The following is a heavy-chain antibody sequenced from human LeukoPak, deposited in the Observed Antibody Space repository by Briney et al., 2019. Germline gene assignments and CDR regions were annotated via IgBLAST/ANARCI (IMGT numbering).Heavy chain of an antibody. V-gene: IGHV1-8*01. Sequence: ASVRVSCKASGYTFTSYDINWVRQATGPGLEWMGWMNPNSGNTGYAQKFQGRVTMTRNTSISTAYMELSSLRSEDTAVYYCARGIRITMVRGVPENWFDPWGQGTLVTVSS. J-gene: IGHJ5*02. CDR1: GYTFTSYD. CDR2: MNPNSGNT. D-gene: IGHD3-10*01. CDR3: ARGIRITMVRGVPENWFDP.